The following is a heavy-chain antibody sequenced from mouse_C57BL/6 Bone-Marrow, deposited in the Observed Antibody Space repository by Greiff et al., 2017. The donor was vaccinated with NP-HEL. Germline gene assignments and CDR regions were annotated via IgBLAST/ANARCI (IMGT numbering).Heavy chain of an antibody. V-gene: IGHV14-4*01. J-gene: IGHJ4*01. CDR1: GFNIKDDY. D-gene: IGHD2-1*01. CDR3: TSYGNPYYAMDY. Sequence: VQLKESGAELVRPGASVKLSCTASGFNIKDDYMHWVKQRPEQGLEWIGWIDPENGDTEYASKFQGKATITADTSSNTAYLQLSSLTSEDTAVYYCTSYGNPYYAMDYWGQGTSVTVSS. CDR2: IDPENGDT.